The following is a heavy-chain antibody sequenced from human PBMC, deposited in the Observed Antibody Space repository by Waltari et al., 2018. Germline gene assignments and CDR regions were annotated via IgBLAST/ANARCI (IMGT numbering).Heavy chain of an antibody. V-gene: IGHV2-5*01. Sequence: QITLKESGPTLVKPTQTLTLTCTFSGFSLSTSGVGVGWIRQPPGKALEWVAPIYWNDDKRYSPSLKSRLTITKDTYKNQVVLTMTNMDPVDTATYYCAHRVRYSSGWAFDYWGQGTLVTVSS. CDR2: IYWNDDK. CDR3: AHRVRYSSGWAFDY. J-gene: IGHJ4*02. D-gene: IGHD6-19*01. CDR1: GFSLSTSGVG.